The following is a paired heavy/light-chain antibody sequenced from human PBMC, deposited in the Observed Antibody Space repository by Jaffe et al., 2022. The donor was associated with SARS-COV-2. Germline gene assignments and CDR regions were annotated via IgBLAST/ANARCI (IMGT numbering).Heavy chain of an antibody. CDR1: GFTFKNFA. CDR2: IHGAGGES. D-gene: IGHD2-15*01. V-gene: IGHV3-23*01. CDR3: AKDLFSGNGRFDALDI. J-gene: IGHJ3*02. Sequence: EVQLLESGGGLAQPGGSLRLSCVGSGFTFKNFAMTWVRQAPGKGLEWVSSIHGAGGESYYADSVKGRFAVSRDDSKNTLFLQLNSLRSEDTAVYYCAKDLFSGNGRFDALDIRGQGTMVIVSS.
Light chain of an antibody. CDR3: QQGYRFPLT. V-gene: IGKV1-39*01. CDR1: QSINTY. J-gene: IGKJ1*01. CDR2: EAS. Sequence: DIQMTQSPSSLSASVGDRVTFTCRASQSINTYLNWYQQKPGKAPKVLIYEASSLQSGVPSRFSGSGSGTDFTLTISSLQPEDFATYYCQQGYRFPLTFGQGTKVEIK.